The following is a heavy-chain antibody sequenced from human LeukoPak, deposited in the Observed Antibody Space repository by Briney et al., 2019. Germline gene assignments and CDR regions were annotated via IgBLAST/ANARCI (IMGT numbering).Heavy chain of an antibody. D-gene: IGHD1-26*01. CDR2: MNPNSGNT. CDR1: GYTFTSYD. J-gene: IGHJ6*02. Sequence: ASVKVSCKASGYTFTSYDINWVRQATGQGLEWMGWMNPNSGNTGYAQKFQGRVTMTRNTSISTAYMELSSLRSEDTAVYYCARGQEWELLRPPTTWYYGMDVWGQGTTVTVSS. CDR3: ARGQEWELLRPPTTWYYGMDV. V-gene: IGHV1-8*01.